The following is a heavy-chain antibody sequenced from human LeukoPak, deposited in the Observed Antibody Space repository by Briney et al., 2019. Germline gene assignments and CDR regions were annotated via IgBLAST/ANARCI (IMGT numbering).Heavy chain of an antibody. CDR2: IHIGGST. Sequence: SETLSLTCTVSGGSISSSAYHWGWIRQPPGKGLEWIGSIHIGGSTYYNPSFKSRVTISVDTSKNQFSLKLRSVTAADTAVYYCARDSDQLLWRGGFDYWGQGTLVTVSS. D-gene: IGHD2-2*01. CDR1: GGSISSSAYH. V-gene: IGHV4-39*07. CDR3: ARDSDQLLWRGGFDY. J-gene: IGHJ4*02.